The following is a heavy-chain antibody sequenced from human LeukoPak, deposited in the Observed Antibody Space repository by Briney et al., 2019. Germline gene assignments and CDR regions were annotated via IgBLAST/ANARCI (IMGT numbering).Heavy chain of an antibody. CDR1: GFTFSDYY. V-gene: IGHV3-11*01. CDR3: AGGYGSGSYSA. J-gene: IGHJ5*02. D-gene: IGHD3-10*01. CDR2: ISYSGT. Sequence: GGSLRLSCAASGFTFSDYYMTWIRQAPGKGLEWISYISYSGTSYADSVKGRFTISWDNAENSVYLQMNSVRVEDTAVYFCAGGYGSGSYSAWGQGTLVTVSS.